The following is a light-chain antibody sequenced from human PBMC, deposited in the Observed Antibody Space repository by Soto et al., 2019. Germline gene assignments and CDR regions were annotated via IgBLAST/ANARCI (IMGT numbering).Light chain of an antibody. CDR1: QGISNY. Sequence: DIQMTQSPSSLSASVGDRVTITCRASQGISNYVAWYQQRPGKAPKLLIYAASTLQSGVPSRFSGSESGTDFTLTISGLQPEDVATYYYQKYDNAPLFTFGPGTKVEIK. V-gene: IGKV1-27*01. CDR3: QKYDNAPLFT. CDR2: AAS. J-gene: IGKJ3*01.